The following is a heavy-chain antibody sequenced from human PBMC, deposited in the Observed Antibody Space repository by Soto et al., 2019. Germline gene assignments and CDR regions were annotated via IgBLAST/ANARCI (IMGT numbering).Heavy chain of an antibody. V-gene: IGHV4-59*01. CDR1: GGSISSYY. D-gene: IGHD3-10*01. CDR3: ARDASVVRRLILAPATYFDF. Sequence: TCTVSGGSISSYYWSWIRQPPGKGLEWIGYIYYSGSTNYNPSLKSRVTISVDTSKNQFSLKLSSVTAADTAVYYCARDASVVRRLILAPATYFDFWGQGTLVTVSS. J-gene: IGHJ4*02. CDR2: IYYSGST.